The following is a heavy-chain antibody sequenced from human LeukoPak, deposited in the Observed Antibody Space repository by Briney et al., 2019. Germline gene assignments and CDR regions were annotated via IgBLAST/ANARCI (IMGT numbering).Heavy chain of an antibody. D-gene: IGHD5-12*01. Sequence: EAGRSLRLSCAASGFTFSNYGMHWVRQAPGKGPEWVAVIWFDGTNKYYADSVRGRFTISRDNSKNTLYLQMSSLRAEDTAVYYCARDRGVAAHLDYWGQGTLVTVSS. J-gene: IGHJ4*02. V-gene: IGHV3-33*01. CDR3: ARDRGVAAHLDY. CDR1: GFTFSNYG. CDR2: IWFDGTNK.